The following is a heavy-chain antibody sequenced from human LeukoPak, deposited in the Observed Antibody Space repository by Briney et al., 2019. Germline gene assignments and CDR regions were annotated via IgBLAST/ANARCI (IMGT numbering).Heavy chain of an antibody. CDR1: GYTFTGQF. Sequence: ASVKVSCKASGYTFTGQFMHWVRQAPAQGLEWMGWMNPNTGDTNYAQTFQGRLATTRDTTITTAYMELSRLTSDDTAVYYCASYPRYMSSPPFDYWGQGTLVTVSS. V-gene: IGHV1-2*02. CDR3: ASYPRYMSSPPFDY. J-gene: IGHJ4*02. CDR2: MNPNTGDT. D-gene: IGHD5-12*01.